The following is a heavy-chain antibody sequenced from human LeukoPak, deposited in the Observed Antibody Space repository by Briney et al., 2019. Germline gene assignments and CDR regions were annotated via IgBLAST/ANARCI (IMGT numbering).Heavy chain of an antibody. CDR1: GYTFTSYA. J-gene: IGHJ5*02. V-gene: IGHV7-4-1*02. Sequence: ASVKVSCKAPGYTFTSYAMNWVRQAPGQGLEWMGWINTNTGNPTYAQGFTGRFVFSLDTSVSTAYLQISSLKAEDTAVYYCAREGRLKYYYDSSGYSNWFDPWGQGTLVTVSS. D-gene: IGHD3-22*01. CDR2: INTNTGNP. CDR3: AREGRLKYYYDSSGYSNWFDP.